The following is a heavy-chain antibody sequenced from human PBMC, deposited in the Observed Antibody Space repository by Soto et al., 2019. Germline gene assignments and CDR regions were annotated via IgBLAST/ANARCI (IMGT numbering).Heavy chain of an antibody. CDR3: ATSYDSSGYTLDY. Sequence: SETLSLTCTVSGGSISSGGYYWSWIRQHPGKGLEWIGYIYYSGSTYYNPSLKSRGSISIDMSKNQFYLNLSSVTAADTAVYYCATSYDSSGYTLDYWGQGTLVTVSS. CDR1: GGSISSGGYY. J-gene: IGHJ4*02. D-gene: IGHD3-22*01. V-gene: IGHV4-31*03. CDR2: IYYSGST.